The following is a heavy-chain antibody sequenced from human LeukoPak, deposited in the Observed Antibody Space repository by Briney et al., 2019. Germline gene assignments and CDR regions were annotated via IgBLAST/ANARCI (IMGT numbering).Heavy chain of an antibody. Sequence: PGESLKISCKGSGYSFTSYWIGWVRQMPGKGLEWMGIIYPGDSDTRYSPSFQGQVTISADKSISTAYLQWSSLKASDTAMYYCARTVVLGLLGANWFDPWGQGTLVTVSS. J-gene: IGHJ5*02. CDR2: IYPGDSDT. D-gene: IGHD2-15*01. CDR3: ARTVVLGLLGANWFDP. CDR1: GYSFTSYW. V-gene: IGHV5-51*01.